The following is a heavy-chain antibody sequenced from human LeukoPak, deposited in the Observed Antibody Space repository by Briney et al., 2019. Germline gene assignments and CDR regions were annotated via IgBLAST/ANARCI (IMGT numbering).Heavy chain of an antibody. CDR3: ARVHYDSSGESDY. Sequence: ASVKVSCKASGYTFTSYDINWGRQATGQGLEWMGRMKPNSGNTGYAQKFPGRVTMTRTTTISTAYMELSSMRSEDTAVYYCARVHYDSSGESDYWGQGTLVTVSS. CDR2: MKPNSGNT. J-gene: IGHJ4*02. D-gene: IGHD3-22*01. CDR1: GYTFTSYD. V-gene: IGHV1-8*01.